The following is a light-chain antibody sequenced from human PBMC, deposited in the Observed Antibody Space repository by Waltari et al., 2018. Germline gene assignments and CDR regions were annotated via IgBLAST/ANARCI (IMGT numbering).Light chain of an antibody. CDR1: QSLVHSDGSTY. Sequence: EVVVTQSPLSLPVTLGKPASISCRSSQSLVHSDGSTYLNWFQQRPGQSPRRLIYRVSNRDSGVPDRFSGSGSGTDFTLRISRVEAEDVGVYYCMAGTHWPPYTFGQGTKLEIK. J-gene: IGKJ2*01. V-gene: IGKV2-30*02. CDR2: RVS. CDR3: MAGTHWPPYT.